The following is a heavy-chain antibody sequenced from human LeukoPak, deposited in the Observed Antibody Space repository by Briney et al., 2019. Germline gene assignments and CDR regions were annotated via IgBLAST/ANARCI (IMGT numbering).Heavy chain of an antibody. D-gene: IGHD3-3*01. V-gene: IGHV3-23*01. CDR3: AKSYYDFWSGYYYFDY. CDR1: GFTFSSYA. CDR2: ISGSGGST. Sequence: GGSLKLSCAASGFTFSSYAMSWVRQAPGKGLEWVSAISGSGGSTYYADSVKGRFTISRDNSKNTLYLQMNSLRAEDTAVYYCAKSYYDFWSGYYYFDYWGQGTLVTVSS. J-gene: IGHJ4*02.